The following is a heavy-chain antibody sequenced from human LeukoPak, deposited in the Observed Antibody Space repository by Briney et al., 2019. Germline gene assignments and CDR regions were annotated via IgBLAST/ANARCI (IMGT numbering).Heavy chain of an antibody. D-gene: IGHD4-23*01. Sequence: SVKVSCKASGGTFSSYAISWVRQAPGQGLEWMGRIIPILGIANYAQKFQGRVTMTRDTSISTAYMELSRLRSDDTAVYYCKYGGNSAVWGQGTLVTVSS. CDR1: GGTFSSYA. J-gene: IGHJ4*02. CDR2: IIPILGIA. CDR3: KYGGNSAV. V-gene: IGHV1-69*04.